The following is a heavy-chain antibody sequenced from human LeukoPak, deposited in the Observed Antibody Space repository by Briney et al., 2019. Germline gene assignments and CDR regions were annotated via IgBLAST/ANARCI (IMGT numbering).Heavy chain of an antibody. CDR1: GYTFTNYG. V-gene: IGHV1-24*01. CDR2: FDPEDGET. D-gene: IGHD1-26*01. CDR3: ATDRGLAGLFDY. J-gene: IGHJ4*02. Sequence: ASVKVSCKASGYTFTNYGLSWVRQAPGQGLEWMGGFDPEDGETIYAQKFQGRVTMTEDTSTDTAYMELSSLRSEDTAVYYCATDRGLAGLFDYWGQGTLVTVSS.